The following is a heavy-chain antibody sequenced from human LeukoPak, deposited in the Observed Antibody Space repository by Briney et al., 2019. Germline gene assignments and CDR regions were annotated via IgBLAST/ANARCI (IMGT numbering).Heavy chain of an antibody. CDR1: GFTFGDYA. Sequence: RSLRLSCTASGFTFGDYAMSWVRQAPGKGLEWVGFIRSKAYGGTTEYAASVKGRFTISRDDSKSIAYLQMNSLKTEDTAVYYCTRDMYYYDSSGYAWGQGTLVTVPS. V-gene: IGHV3-49*04. D-gene: IGHD3-22*01. J-gene: IGHJ5*02. CDR3: TRDMYYYDSSGYA. CDR2: IRSKAYGGTT.